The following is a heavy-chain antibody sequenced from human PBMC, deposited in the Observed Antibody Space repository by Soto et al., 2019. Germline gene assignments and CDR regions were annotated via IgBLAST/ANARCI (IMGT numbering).Heavy chain of an antibody. CDR3: ARDVAMPTGLGLGY. J-gene: IGHJ4*02. CDR1: GFAFTNYG. D-gene: IGHD6-19*01. V-gene: IGHV3-30*03. CDR2: ISNDGSKK. Sequence: GGSLRLSCAASGFAFTNYGIHWVRQAPGKGLEWVAHISNDGSKKFYGDSVNGRFTISRDNSENTVYLQMTSLRPDDTAVFYCARDVAMPTGLGLGYWGQGTLVTVSS.